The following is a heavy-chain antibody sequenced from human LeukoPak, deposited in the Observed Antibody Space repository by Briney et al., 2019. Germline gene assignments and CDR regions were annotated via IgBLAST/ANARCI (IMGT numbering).Heavy chain of an antibody. CDR1: GFTFSNYW. V-gene: IGHV3-7*01. CDR2: IKKNGSEK. J-gene: IGHJ4*02. Sequence: GGSLSLSCAASGFTFSNYWMSWVRQAPGKGLEWVGNIKKNGSEKNYVDSVTGRFTIPRENAKNSLYLQMNSLRPEDTAVYYCARVRDVDTTMVALDYWGQGTLVTVSS. D-gene: IGHD5-18*01. CDR3: ARVRDVDTTMVALDY.